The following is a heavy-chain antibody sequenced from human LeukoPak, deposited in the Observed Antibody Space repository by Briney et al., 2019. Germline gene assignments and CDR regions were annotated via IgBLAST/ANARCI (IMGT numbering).Heavy chain of an antibody. J-gene: IGHJ6*03. Sequence: GGSLRLSCAASGFTFSSYSMNWVRQAPGKGLEWVSYISSSSSTIYYADSVKGRFTISRDNAKNSLYLQMNSLRAEDTAVYYCAKDQYSSGWFNYYYYYMDVWGKGTTVTVSS. CDR3: AKDQYSSGWFNYYYYYMDV. CDR2: ISSSSSTI. V-gene: IGHV3-48*01. D-gene: IGHD6-19*01. CDR1: GFTFSSYS.